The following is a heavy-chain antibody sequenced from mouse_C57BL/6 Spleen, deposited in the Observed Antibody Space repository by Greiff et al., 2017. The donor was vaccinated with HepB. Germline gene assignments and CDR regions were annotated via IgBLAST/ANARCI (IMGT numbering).Heavy chain of an antibody. V-gene: IGHV1-76*01. CDR2: IYPGSGNT. Sequence: QVQLQQSGAELVRPGASVKLSCKASGYTFTDYYINWVKQRPGQGLEWIARIYPGSGNTFYNEKFKGKATLTAEKSSSTAYMQLSSLTSEDSAVYFCARHGNYPYYYAMDYWGQGTSVTVSS. CDR1: GYTFTDYY. D-gene: IGHD2-1*01. CDR3: ARHGNYPYYYAMDY. J-gene: IGHJ4*01.